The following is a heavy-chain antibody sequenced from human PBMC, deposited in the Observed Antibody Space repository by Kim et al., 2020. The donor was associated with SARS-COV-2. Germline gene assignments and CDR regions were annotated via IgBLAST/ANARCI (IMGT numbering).Heavy chain of an antibody. CDR3: ARPKARDYYDSSGYYYDY. CDR2: IYYSGST. V-gene: IGHV4-39*01. CDR1: GGSISSSSYY. J-gene: IGHJ4*02. D-gene: IGHD3-22*01. Sequence: SETLSLTCTVSGGSISSSSYYWGWIRQPPGKGLEWIGSIYYSGSTYYNPSLKSRVTISVDTSKTQFSLKLSSVTAADTAVYYCARPKARDYYDSSGYYYDYWGQGTLVTVSS.